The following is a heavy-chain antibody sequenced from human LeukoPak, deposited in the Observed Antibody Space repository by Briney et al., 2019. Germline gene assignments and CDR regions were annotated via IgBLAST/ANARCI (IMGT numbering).Heavy chain of an antibody. Sequence: PGWSLRLSCAASGFTFDDYGMIWVRQAPGKGLEWVSGINWNGGSTGYADSVKSRFTISRDNAKNSLYLQMNSLRAEDTALYYCARDSGWFEDPFDYWGQGTLVTVSS. J-gene: IGHJ4*02. CDR2: INWNGGST. CDR3: ARDSGWFEDPFDY. V-gene: IGHV3-20*04. D-gene: IGHD6-19*01. CDR1: GFTFDDYG.